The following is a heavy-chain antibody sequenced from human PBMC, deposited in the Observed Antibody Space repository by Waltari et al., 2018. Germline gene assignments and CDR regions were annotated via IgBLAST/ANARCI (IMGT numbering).Heavy chain of an antibody. CDR2: IYYSGST. D-gene: IGHD4-17*01. V-gene: IGHV4-59*01. CDR3: ARGDTTGTGWFDP. Sequence: QVQLQESGPGLVKPSETLSLTCTVSGGSISSYYWSWIRQPPGKGLEWIGYIYYSGSTNYNPSRKSRVTISGDTSKNQFSLKLSSVTAADTAVYYCARGDTTGTGWFDPWGQGTLVTVSS. CDR1: GGSISSYY. J-gene: IGHJ5*02.